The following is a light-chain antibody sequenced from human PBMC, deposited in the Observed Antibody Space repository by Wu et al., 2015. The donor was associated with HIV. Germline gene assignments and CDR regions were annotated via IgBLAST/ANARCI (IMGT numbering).Light chain of an antibody. J-gene: IGKJ2*03. CDR3: QQYANWPPLFS. CDR2: GAS. V-gene: IGKV3-15*01. CDR1: QSISNN. Sequence: EVVLTQYPATLSVSPGERATLSCRASQSISNNLAWYQQRPGQAPRLVVYGASNRATGIPVRFSGSGSGTEFTLTISSLQSEDSAVYFCQQYANWPPLFSFGQGTKLEIK.